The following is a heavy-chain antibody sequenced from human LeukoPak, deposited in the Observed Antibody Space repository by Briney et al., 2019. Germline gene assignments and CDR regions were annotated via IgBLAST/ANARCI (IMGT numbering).Heavy chain of an antibody. CDR1: GYTFTKHT. V-gene: IGHV1-3*01. CDR2: IIAGNGNP. J-gene: IGHJ5*02. CDR3: ARDSGTEEGWFDP. Sequence: ASVKVSCKASGYTFTKHTIHWVRQAPGQRLQWMGWIIAGNGNPRYSQNFQGRVTFTRDTSATTAYMELSSLKFEDTAVYYCARDSGTEEGWFDPWGQGTLVTVSS.